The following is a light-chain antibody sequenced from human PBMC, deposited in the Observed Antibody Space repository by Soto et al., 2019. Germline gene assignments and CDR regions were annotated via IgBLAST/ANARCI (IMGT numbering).Light chain of an antibody. J-gene: IGKJ1*01. CDR2: AAS. CDR3: QQLNSYPVT. CDR1: QGISSY. V-gene: IGKV1-9*01. Sequence: DIQLTQSPSFLSASVGDRVTITCRASQGISSYLAWYQQKPGKAPKLLIYAASTLQSGVPSRFSGSGSGTEFTLTISSLQPEDFANYYCQQLNSYPVTFGQGTKVEIK.